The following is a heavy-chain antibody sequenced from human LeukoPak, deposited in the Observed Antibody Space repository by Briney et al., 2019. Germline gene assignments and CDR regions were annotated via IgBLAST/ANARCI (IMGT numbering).Heavy chain of an antibody. D-gene: IGHD3-22*01. CDR1: GGSIRSYY. J-gene: IGHJ3*01. CDR2: IYYSGRT. CDR3: AKSTYYYDTFVNAFDL. Sequence: SETLSLTCTVSGGSIRSYYWSWIRQPPGKGLEWIGYIYYSGRTNYNPSLKSRVTISVDTSKNQFSLKLSSVTAADTAVYYCAKSTYYYDTFVNAFDLWGQGTVVTVSS. V-gene: IGHV4-59*12.